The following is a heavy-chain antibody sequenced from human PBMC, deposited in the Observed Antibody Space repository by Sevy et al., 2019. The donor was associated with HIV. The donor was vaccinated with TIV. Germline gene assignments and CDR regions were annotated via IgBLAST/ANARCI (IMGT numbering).Heavy chain of an antibody. Sequence: GGSLRLSCAASGFTVSSNYMSWVRQAPGKGLEWVSVIYSGGSAYYADSVKGRFTISRDNSKNTLYLQMNSLRAEDTAVYCCARLSYYDSSGYPGRYFDYWGQGTLVTVSS. CDR1: GFTVSSNY. CDR3: ARLSYYDSSGYPGRYFDY. J-gene: IGHJ4*02. V-gene: IGHV3-53*01. CDR2: IYSGGSA. D-gene: IGHD3-22*01.